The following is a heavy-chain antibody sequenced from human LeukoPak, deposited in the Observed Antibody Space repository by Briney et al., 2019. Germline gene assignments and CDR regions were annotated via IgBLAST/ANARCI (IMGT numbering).Heavy chain of an antibody. V-gene: IGHV3-23*01. CDR3: ASSIAAAGAFDY. D-gene: IGHD6-13*01. J-gene: IGHJ4*02. Sequence: PGGSLRLSCAASGFTFSSYAMSWVRQAPGKGLEWASAISGSGGRTYYADSVKGRFTISRDNSKNTLYLQMNSLRAEDTAVYYCASSIAAAGAFDYWGQGTLVTVSS. CDR1: GFTFSSYA. CDR2: ISGSGGRT.